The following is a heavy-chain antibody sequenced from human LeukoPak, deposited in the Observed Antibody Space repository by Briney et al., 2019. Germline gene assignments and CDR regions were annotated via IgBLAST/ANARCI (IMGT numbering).Heavy chain of an antibody. CDR2: TYYRSKWYD. J-gene: IGHJ4*02. CDR1: GDSVSSNSAI. CDR3: ARAPSGSYGYFEC. Sequence: SQTLSLACAISGDSVSSNSAIWSWIRQSPSRGLEWLGRTYYRSKWYDDYAVSVKSRITINPDTSKNQFSLQLNSVTPEDTAVYYCARAPSGSYGYFECWGQGTLVTVSS. D-gene: IGHD1-26*01. V-gene: IGHV6-1*01.